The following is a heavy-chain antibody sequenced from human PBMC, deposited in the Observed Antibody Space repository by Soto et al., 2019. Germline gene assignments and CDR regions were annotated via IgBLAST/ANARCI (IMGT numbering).Heavy chain of an antibody. CDR1: GGSISSSSYY. CDR3: ARFTSIAAPIGAFDI. Sequence: SETLSLTYTVSGGSISSSSYYWGWIRQPPGKGLEWIGSIYYSGSTYYNPSLKSRVTISVDTSKNQFSLKLSSVTAADTAVYYCARFTSIAAPIGAFDIWGQGTMVTVSS. V-gene: IGHV4-39*01. D-gene: IGHD6-6*01. CDR2: IYYSGST. J-gene: IGHJ3*02.